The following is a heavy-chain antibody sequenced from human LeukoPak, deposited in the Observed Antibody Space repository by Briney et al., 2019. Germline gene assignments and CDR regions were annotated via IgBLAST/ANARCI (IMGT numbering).Heavy chain of an antibody. CDR2: IKQDGGEK. J-gene: IGHJ4*02. CDR3: ARAGRYGTGCPDY. V-gene: IGHV3-7*01. Sequence: SGGSLRLSRAASGFTFCDYWMSWVRQAPGKGLGWVAYIKQDGGEKYYVDSVKGRFTISRDNARNSLYLQMDSLGLEDRAVYYCARAGRYGTGCPDYWGQGTQVTVSS. CDR1: GFTFCDYW. D-gene: IGHD2-8*02.